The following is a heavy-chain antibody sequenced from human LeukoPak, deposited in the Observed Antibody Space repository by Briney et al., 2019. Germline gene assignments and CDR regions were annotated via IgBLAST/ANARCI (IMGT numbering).Heavy chain of an antibody. CDR2: ISGSGGST. V-gene: IGHV3-23*01. CDR3: AKGRTIVVVITTLDY. CDR1: GSTFSSYA. Sequence: PGGSLRLSCAASGSTFSSYAMSWVRQARGKGLEWVSVISGSGGSTYYADSVKGRFTISRDNSKNTLYLQMNSLRAEDTAVYYCAKGRTIVVVITTLDYWGQGTLVTVSS. D-gene: IGHD3-22*01. J-gene: IGHJ4*02.